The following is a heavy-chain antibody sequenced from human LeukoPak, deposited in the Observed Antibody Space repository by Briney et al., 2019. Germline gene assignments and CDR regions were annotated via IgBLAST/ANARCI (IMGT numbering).Heavy chain of an antibody. D-gene: IGHD3-3*01. V-gene: IGHV1-3*01. J-gene: IGHJ4*02. CDR1: GYTFTSYA. CDR2: INAGNGNT. Sequence: ASVKVSCKASGYTFTSYAMHWVRQAPGQRLEWMGWINAGNGNTKYSQKFQGRVTITRDTSASTAYMELSSLRSEDTAVYYCARDSSFGVVIIMWYFDYWGQGTLVIVSS. CDR3: ARDSSFGVVIIMWYFDY.